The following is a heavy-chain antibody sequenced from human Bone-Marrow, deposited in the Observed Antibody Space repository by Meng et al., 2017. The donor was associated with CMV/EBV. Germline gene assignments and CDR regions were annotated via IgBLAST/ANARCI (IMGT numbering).Heavy chain of an antibody. Sequence: GGSLRLSCTVSGFTVSSNYMNWVRRAPGKGLEWVSVIYSGGSTYYADSVKGRFTISRDNSKNTLYLQMNSLRAEDTAVYYCAKDQGYMRVRGVTVSMYGMDVWGQGTTVTVSS. D-gene: IGHD3-10*01. J-gene: IGHJ6*02. V-gene: IGHV3-53*01. CDR3: AKDQGYMRVRGVTVSMYGMDV. CDR2: IYSGGST. CDR1: GFTVSSNY.